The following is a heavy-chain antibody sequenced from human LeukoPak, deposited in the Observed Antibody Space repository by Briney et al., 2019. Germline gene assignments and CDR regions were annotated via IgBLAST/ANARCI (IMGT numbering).Heavy chain of an antibody. Sequence: SETLPLTCAVSGGSISSTEWYTWVRQPPGQGLEWIGEIHHSGGTNYNVSLKSRVTISLDKSKNQFSLDLTSMTAADTAVYYCATRWVLTGEPYWGQGTLVTVSS. D-gene: IGHD7-27*01. J-gene: IGHJ1*01. CDR1: GGSISSTEW. V-gene: IGHV4-4*02. CDR2: IHHSGGT. CDR3: ATRWVLTGEPY.